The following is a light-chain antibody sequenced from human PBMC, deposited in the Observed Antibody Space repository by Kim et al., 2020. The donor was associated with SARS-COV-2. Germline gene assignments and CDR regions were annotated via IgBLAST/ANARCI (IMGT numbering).Light chain of an antibody. Sequence: GQRVTIACSERTSNIGSNNVNCYQQLPRTAPKLLIYSNNQRPSGVPDRFSGSKSGTSASLAISGLQSEDEADYYCAAWDDSLNGVVFGGGTQLTVL. V-gene: IGLV1-44*01. CDR3: AAWDDSLNGVV. CDR2: SNN. J-gene: IGLJ2*01. CDR1: TSNIGSNN.